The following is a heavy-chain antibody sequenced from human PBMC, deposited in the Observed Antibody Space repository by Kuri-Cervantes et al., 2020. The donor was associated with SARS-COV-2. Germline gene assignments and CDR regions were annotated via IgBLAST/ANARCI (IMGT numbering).Heavy chain of an antibody. CDR2: ISGSGGST. J-gene: IGHJ4*02. CDR1: GFTFSSYA. V-gene: IGHV3-23*01. D-gene: IGHD3-3*01. Sequence: GESLKISCAASGFTFSSYAMSWVRQAPGKGLEWVSAISGSGGSTYYADSVKGRFTISRDNSKNTLYLQMNSLRAEDTAVYYCAKVGYYDFWSGYSSYYFDYWGQGTRVTGSS. CDR3: AKVGYYDFWSGYSSYYFDY.